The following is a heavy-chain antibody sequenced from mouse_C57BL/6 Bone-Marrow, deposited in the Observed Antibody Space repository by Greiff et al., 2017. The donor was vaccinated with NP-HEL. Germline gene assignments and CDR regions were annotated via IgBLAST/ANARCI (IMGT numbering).Heavy chain of an antibody. V-gene: IGHV5-6*01. Sequence: EVQVVESGGDLVKPGGSLKLSCAASGFTFSSYGMSWVRQTPDKRLEWVATISSGGSYTYYPDSVKGRFTISRDNAKNTLYPQISSLKSEDTAMYYCARPNYGSYWYFDVWGTGTTVTVSS. J-gene: IGHJ1*03. CDR3: ARPNYGSYWYFDV. D-gene: IGHD1-1*01. CDR1: GFTFSSYG. CDR2: ISSGGSYT.